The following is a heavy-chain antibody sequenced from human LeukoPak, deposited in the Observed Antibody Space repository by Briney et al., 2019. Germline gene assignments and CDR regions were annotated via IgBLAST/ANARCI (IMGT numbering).Heavy chain of an antibody. CDR1: GYSFTSYW. J-gene: IGHJ1*01. CDR2: IYPGDSDT. D-gene: IGHD2-2*01. V-gene: IGHV5-51*01. CDR3: ARHPRYCSSTSCYRGYFQH. Sequence: GESLKISCKGSGYSFTSYWIGWVRQMPGKGLEWMGIIYPGDSDTRYSPSFQGQVTISADKSISTAYLQWSSLKASDTAMYYCARHPRYCSSTSCYRGYFQHWGQGTLVTVSP.